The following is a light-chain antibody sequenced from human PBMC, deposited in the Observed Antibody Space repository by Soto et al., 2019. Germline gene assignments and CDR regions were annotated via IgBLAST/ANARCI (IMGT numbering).Light chain of an antibody. CDR1: QSISSY. Sequence: DIQMTQSPSPLSASVGDRVTITCRASQSISSYLNWYQQKPGKAPKLMIYAASSLQSGVPSRFSGSGSGTDFTLTISSLQPEDVATYYCQQSYSTPWTLGQGTKVDIK. V-gene: IGKV1-39*01. J-gene: IGKJ1*01. CDR2: AAS. CDR3: QQSYSTPWT.